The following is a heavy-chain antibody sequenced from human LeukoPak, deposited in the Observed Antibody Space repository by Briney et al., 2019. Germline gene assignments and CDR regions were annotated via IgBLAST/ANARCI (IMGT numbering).Heavy chain of an antibody. Sequence: KTGGSLRLSCAASGFTFSSYGMHWVRQAPGKGLEWVSSISSSSSYIYYADSVKGRFTISRDNAKNSLYLQMNSLRAEDTAVYYCARGRFDYMDVWGKGTTVTVSS. V-gene: IGHV3-21*01. CDR1: GFTFSSYG. CDR3: ARGRFDYMDV. J-gene: IGHJ6*03. D-gene: IGHD3-3*01. CDR2: ISSSSSYI.